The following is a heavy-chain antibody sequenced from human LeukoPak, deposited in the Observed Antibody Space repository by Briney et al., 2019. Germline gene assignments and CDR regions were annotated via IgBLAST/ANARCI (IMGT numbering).Heavy chain of an antibody. CDR1: GYTFAGYF. Sequence: GASVKVSCKASGYTFAGYFIHWVRQAPGQGLEWMGRINPHSGVTEYAQKFQGRVTMSRDTSITTAYVEVSRLISDDTAVYYCARDRTSTPNWEFDYWGQGTLATVSS. D-gene: IGHD1-26*01. CDR2: INPHSGVT. V-gene: IGHV1-2*06. J-gene: IGHJ4*02. CDR3: ARDRTSTPNWEFDY.